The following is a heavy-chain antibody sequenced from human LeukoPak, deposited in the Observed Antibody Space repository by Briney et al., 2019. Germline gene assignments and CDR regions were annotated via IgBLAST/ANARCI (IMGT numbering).Heavy chain of an antibody. Sequence: SETLSLTCTVSGGSISSYYWSWIRQPAGKGLEWIGRSYTSGTFNYNSSLKSRVTMSVDTSKNKFSLKLTSLTAADTAVYYCARGGYYYDTSDWGQGTMVTVSS. J-gene: IGHJ3*01. CDR1: GGSISSYY. CDR2: SYTSGTF. D-gene: IGHD3-22*01. V-gene: IGHV4-4*07. CDR3: ARGGYYYDTSD.